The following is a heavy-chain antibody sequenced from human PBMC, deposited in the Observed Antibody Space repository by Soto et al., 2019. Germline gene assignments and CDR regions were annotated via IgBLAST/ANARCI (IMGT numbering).Heavy chain of an antibody. CDR1: GYTFTIYY. Sequence: ASVKVSCKASGYTFTIYYMHWVRQAPGQGLEWMGIINPSGGSTSYAQKFQGRVTMTRDTSTSTVYMELSSLRSEDTAVYYCARDPYDFWSGFVNGMDVWGQGTTVTVSS. V-gene: IGHV1-46*01. CDR2: INPSGGST. D-gene: IGHD3-3*01. CDR3: ARDPYDFWSGFVNGMDV. J-gene: IGHJ6*02.